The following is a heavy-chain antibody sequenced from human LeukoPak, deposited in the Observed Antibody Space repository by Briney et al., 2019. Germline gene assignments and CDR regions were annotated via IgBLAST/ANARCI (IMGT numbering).Heavy chain of an antibody. CDR3: ARGSTYSDFDY. D-gene: IGHD4-11*01. Sequence: ASVKVSCKASGYTFTSCDINWVRHASGQGLEWMGWMNPNSGNTGYAQKFQGRVTITRNTSISTAYMELSSLRSEDTAVYYCARGSTYSDFDYWGQGTLVTVSS. CDR1: GYTFTSCD. J-gene: IGHJ4*02. V-gene: IGHV1-8*03. CDR2: MNPNSGNT.